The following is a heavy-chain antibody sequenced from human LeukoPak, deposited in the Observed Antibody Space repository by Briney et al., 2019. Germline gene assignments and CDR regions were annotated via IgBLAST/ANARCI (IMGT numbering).Heavy chain of an antibody. CDR3: ARQEGSYGELDY. V-gene: IGHV3-48*04. D-gene: IGHD3-16*01. CDR2: ISSSDSSTI. J-gene: IGHJ4*02. CDR1: GFIFNTYS. Sequence: PGGSLRLSCAASGFIFNTYSMNWVRQAPGKGLEWVSYISSSDSSTIYYAESVKGRFTISRDNAKNSLYLQMNGLRAEDTAVYYCARQEGSYGELDYWGQGTLVTVSS.